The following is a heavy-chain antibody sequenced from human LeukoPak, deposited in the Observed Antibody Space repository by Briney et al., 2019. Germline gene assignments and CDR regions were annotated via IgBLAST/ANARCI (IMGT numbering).Heavy chain of an antibody. Sequence: QSGGSLRLSCAASGFTFDDYAMHWVRQAPGKGLEWVSLISWDGGSTYYADSVKGRFTISRDNSKNSLYLQMNSLRAEDTALYYCAKDRMRYYYYMDVWGKGTTVTVSS. J-gene: IGHJ6*03. CDR3: AKDRMRYYYYMDV. CDR2: ISWDGGST. V-gene: IGHV3-43D*03. CDR1: GFTFDDYA.